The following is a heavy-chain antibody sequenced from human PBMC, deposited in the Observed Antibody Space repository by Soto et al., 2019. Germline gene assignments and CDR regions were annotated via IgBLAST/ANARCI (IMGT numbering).Heavy chain of an antibody. CDR3: ARVAGTTRGGDCLHFQH. CDR1: GYTFTSYD. CDR2: MNPNSGNT. J-gene: IGHJ1*01. V-gene: IGHV1-8*01. D-gene: IGHD2-21*02. Sequence: ASVKVSCKASGYTFTSYDINWVRQATGQGLEWMGWMNPNSGNTGYAQKFQGRVTVTRNTSISTAYMELSSLRSEDTAVYYCARVAGTTRGGDCLHFQHWGQGTLITVPQ.